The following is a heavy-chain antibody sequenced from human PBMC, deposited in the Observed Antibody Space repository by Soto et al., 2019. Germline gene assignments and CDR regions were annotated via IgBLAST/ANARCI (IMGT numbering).Heavy chain of an antibody. CDR2: IDSDGSTT. J-gene: IGHJ6*02. Sequence: EVQLVESGGGLVQPGGSLRLSCAASGFTFSVYWMHWVRQAPGKGLVWVSRIDSDGSTTSYADSVKGRFTISRDNAKSTLYLQMNSRRDEDTAVYYCARPGYSNYGPGVDVWGQGTTVTVSS. CDR1: GFTFSVYW. CDR3: ARPGYSNYGPGVDV. V-gene: IGHV3-74*01. D-gene: IGHD4-4*01.